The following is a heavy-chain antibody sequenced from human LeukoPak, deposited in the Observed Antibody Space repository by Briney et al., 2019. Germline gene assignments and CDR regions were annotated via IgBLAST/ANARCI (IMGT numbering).Heavy chain of an antibody. V-gene: IGHV4-34*01. J-gene: IGHJ5*02. CDR2: INHSGST. Sequence: SETLSLTCAVYGGSFSGYYWGWIRQPPGKGLEWIGEINHSGSTNYNPSLKSRVTISVDTSKNQFSLKLSSVTAADTAVYYCASWGYYYDSSGFWFDPWGQGTLVTVSS. CDR1: GGSFSGYY. CDR3: ASWGYYYDSSGFWFDP. D-gene: IGHD3-22*01.